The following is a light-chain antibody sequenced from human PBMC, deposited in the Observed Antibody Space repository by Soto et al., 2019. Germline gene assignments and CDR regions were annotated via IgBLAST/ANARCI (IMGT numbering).Light chain of an antibody. CDR1: QNIRTY. Sequence: DVQMTQSPSSLSASIGDRVTITCRASQNIRTYLKWYQQRPEKANKFQIYSESSLQDGVPSRFSDSESGTDYTLTISNLQPEDSATYYCQQNYSDPLTFGQGTKLEIK. V-gene: IGKV1-39*01. CDR3: QQNYSDPLT. J-gene: IGKJ2*01. CDR2: SES.